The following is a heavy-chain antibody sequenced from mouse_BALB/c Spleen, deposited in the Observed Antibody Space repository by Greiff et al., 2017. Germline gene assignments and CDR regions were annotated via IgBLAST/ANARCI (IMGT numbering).Heavy chain of an antibody. J-gene: IGHJ2*01. Sequence: DVKLVESGAELVKPGASVKLSCTASGFNIKDTYMHWVKQRPEQGLEWIGRIDPANGNTKYDPKFQGKATITADTSSNTAYLQLSSLTSEDTAVYYCARSLNWDGYFDYWGQGTTLTVSS. D-gene: IGHD4-1*01. CDR1: GFNIKDTY. V-gene: IGHV14-3*02. CDR2: IDPANGNT. CDR3: ARSLNWDGYFDY.